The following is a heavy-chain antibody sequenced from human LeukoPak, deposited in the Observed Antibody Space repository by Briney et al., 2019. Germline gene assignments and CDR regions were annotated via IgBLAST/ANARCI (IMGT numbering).Heavy chain of an antibody. CDR1: GGSISSYY. Sequence: PSETLSLTCTVSGGSISSYYWSWIRQPPGKGLEWIGYIYYSGSTYYNPSLKSRVTISVDTSKNQFSLKLSSVTAADTAVYYCARAGSVYYYDSSSNWFDPWGQGTLVTVSS. V-gene: IGHV4-59*12. D-gene: IGHD3-22*01. CDR3: ARAGSVYYYDSSSNWFDP. J-gene: IGHJ5*02. CDR2: IYYSGST.